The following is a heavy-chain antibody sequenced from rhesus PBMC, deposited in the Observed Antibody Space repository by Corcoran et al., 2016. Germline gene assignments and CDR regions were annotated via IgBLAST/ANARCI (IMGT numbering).Heavy chain of an antibody. D-gene: IGHD2-15*01. Sequence: QLQLQESGPGLVKPSETLSLTCAVSGGSISSSNWWSWIRQPSGKGLEWIGRLSGSGGTPSDTPSIKSRFTISKDTSKNQFSLKLSSVTAADTAVYYCARGVGYFEFWGQGALVTVSS. J-gene: IGHJ1*01. V-gene: IGHV4-57*02. CDR1: GGSISSSNW. CDR2: LSGSGGTP. CDR3: ARGVGYFEF.